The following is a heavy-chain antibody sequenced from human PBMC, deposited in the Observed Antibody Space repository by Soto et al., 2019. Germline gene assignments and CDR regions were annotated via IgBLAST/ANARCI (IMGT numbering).Heavy chain of an antibody. CDR2: ISGSGGST. CDR1: GFTFSSSA. Sequence: PGGSLRLSCAASGFTFSSSAMSWVRQAPGKGLEWVSAISGSGGSTYYADSVKGRFTISRDNSKNALYLQMNSLRAEDTAVYYCAKDPYYDSSGRYNWFDPWGQGTLVTVS. V-gene: IGHV3-23*01. D-gene: IGHD3-22*01. CDR3: AKDPYYDSSGRYNWFDP. J-gene: IGHJ5*02.